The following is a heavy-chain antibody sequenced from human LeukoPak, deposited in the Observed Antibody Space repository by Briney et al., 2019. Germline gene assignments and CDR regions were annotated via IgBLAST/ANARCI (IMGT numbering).Heavy chain of an antibody. J-gene: IGHJ4*02. D-gene: IGHD5-18*01. CDR2: INYSGNT. Sequence: PSETLSLTCTVSGGSISSGSYYWSWIRQPPGKGLEWIGYINYSGNTDYNPSLKSRVSISIDTSKSQFSLKLSSVTAADTAVYYCARQWQGYSYGYFDYWGQGTLVTVSS. V-gene: IGHV4-61*01. CDR3: ARQWQGYSYGYFDY. CDR1: GGSISSGSYY.